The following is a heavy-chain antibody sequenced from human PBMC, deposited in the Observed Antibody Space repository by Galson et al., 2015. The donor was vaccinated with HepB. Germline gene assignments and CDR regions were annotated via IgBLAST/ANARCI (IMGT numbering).Heavy chain of an antibody. Sequence: SLRLSCAASGFTFRNFAMSWVRQRPGKGLQWVSAISGTASSTYYADSVRGRFIISRDNSKNMLYLQMNSLRADDTAVYYCASDGYYYGSESYPYSYYFDYWGQGALVTVSS. J-gene: IGHJ4*02. CDR1: GFTFRNFA. D-gene: IGHD3-10*01. CDR3: ASDGYYYGSESYPYSYYFDY. CDR2: ISGTASST. V-gene: IGHV3-23*01.